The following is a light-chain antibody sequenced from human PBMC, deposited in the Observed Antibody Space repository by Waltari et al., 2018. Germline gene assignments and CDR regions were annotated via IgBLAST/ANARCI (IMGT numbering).Light chain of an antibody. V-gene: IGLV2-14*01. CDR2: EGS. CDR3: HSFTDSNTFNFV. CDR1: THDVGRYNY. Sequence: QSALTQPASVSGSPGQSITISCTGTTHDVGRYNYVSWYQHLPGKAPKLIIFEGSHRPSGLSNRFSGSKSGSTASLTISGLRADDAGDYYCHSFTDSNTFNFVFGPGTTVIVL. J-gene: IGLJ1*01.